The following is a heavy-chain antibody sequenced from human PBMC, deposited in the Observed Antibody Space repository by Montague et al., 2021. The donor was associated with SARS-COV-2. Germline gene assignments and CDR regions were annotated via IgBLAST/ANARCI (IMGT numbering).Heavy chain of an antibody. V-gene: IGHV4-39*07. Sequence: SETLSLTCTGAVGCISSSNYYWGGIRQPPGKGLEWIGNMYYSGRTYYNPSLKSRVTISIDTSKNQFSLKLSSVTAADTAVYYCARDDIVLQGVTKGMDVWGQGTTVTVSS. J-gene: IGHJ6*02. D-gene: IGHD3-10*01. CDR2: MYYSGRT. CDR3: ARDDIVLQGVTKGMDV. CDR1: VGCISSSNYY.